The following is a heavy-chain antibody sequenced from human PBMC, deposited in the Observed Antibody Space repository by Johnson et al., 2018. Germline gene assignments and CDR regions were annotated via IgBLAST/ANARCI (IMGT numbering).Heavy chain of an antibody. Sequence: QVQLQESGPGLVKPSETLSLTCTVSGGSISSYYWSWIRQPPGKGLEWIGDIHYSGSTNYNPSLKRRVTISVDTSKNQFSLKLSSVTAADTAVYYCARGPQEMATITGAFMDVWGKGTTVTVSS. CDR3: ARGPQEMATITGAFMDV. CDR1: GGSISSYY. D-gene: IGHD5-24*01. J-gene: IGHJ6*03. CDR2: IHYSGST. V-gene: IGHV4-59*01.